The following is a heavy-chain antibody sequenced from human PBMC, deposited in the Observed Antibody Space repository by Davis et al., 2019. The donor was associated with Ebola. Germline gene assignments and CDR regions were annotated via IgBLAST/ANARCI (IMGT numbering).Heavy chain of an antibody. V-gene: IGHV1-3*01. CDR3: ARDITMNNWFDP. CDR2: INSGNGNT. J-gene: IGHJ5*02. CDR1: GYTFTTYA. D-gene: IGHD3-22*01. Sequence: ASVKVSCKASGYTFTTYAMHWVRQAPGQRFEWMGWINSGNGNTEYSQKFQGRVTITADESTSTAYMELRSLRSDDTAVYYCARDITMNNWFDPWGQGTLVTVSS.